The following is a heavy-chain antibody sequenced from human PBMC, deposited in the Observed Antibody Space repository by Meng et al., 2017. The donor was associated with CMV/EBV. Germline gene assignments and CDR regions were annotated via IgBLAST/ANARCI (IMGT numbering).Heavy chain of an antibody. CDR1: GGSISSSSYY. CDR2: IYYSGST. Sequence: GSLRLSCTVPGGSISSSSYYWGWIRQPPGKGLEWIGSIYYSGSTYYNPSLKSRVTISVDTSKNQFSLKLSSVTAADTAVYYCARQGGGDWGDYWGQGTLVTVSS. D-gene: IGHD3-16*01. V-gene: IGHV4-39*01. CDR3: ARQGGGDWGDY. J-gene: IGHJ4*02.